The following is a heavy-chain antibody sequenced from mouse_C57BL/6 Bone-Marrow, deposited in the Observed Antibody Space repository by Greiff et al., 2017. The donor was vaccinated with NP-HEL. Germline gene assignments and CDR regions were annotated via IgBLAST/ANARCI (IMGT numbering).Heavy chain of an antibody. V-gene: IGHV1-81*01. CDR1: GYTFTSYG. CDR2: IYPRSGNT. Sequence: QVQLQQSGAELARPGASVKLSCKASGYTFTSYGISWVKQRPGQGLEWIGEIYPRSGNTYYNEKFKGKATLTADKSSSTAYMELHSLTSEDSAVFYCARVNYCGSSIYWYAYGGQGTRITVSA. J-gene: IGHJ3*01. CDR3: ARVNYCGSSIYWYAY. D-gene: IGHD1-1*01.